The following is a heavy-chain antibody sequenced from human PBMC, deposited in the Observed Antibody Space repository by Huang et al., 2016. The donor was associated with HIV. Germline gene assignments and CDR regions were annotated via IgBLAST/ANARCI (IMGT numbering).Heavy chain of an antibody. CDR3: ARVGDYGDYSCDH. J-gene: IGHJ4*02. V-gene: IGHV3-13*01. CDR1: GFIFSSYD. D-gene: IGHD4-17*01. Sequence: EVQLVESGGGLVQPGGSLRLSCAASGFIFSSYDMQWVRQVTGKGLDGVSSIGTAGDTYYPGSVKGRFTISRDNAKNSLYLQRNSLRAGDTAMYYCARVGDYGDYSCDHWGQGTLVTVSP. CDR2: IGTAGDT.